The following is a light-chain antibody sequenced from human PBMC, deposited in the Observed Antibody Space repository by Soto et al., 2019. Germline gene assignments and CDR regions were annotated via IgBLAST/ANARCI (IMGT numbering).Light chain of an antibody. J-gene: IGKJ1*01. Sequence: EIVLTQSPGTLSLSPGERATLSCRASQNIGSSNVAWYQHKPGLAPRLLLYGASTRATGIPDRFSGSGSGTEFTLIISSLQSEDSAVYYCQQYNSWLWTFGQGTKVDIK. V-gene: IGKV3-20*01. CDR1: QNIGSSN. CDR2: GAS. CDR3: QQYNSWLWT.